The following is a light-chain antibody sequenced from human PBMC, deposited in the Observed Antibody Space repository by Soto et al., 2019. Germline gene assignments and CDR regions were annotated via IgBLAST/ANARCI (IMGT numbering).Light chain of an antibody. J-gene: IGKJ1*01. CDR2: KAS. V-gene: IGKV1-5*03. CDR3: RHYNSYSEA. CDR1: QSISSW. Sequence: DIQMTQSPSALAASVGDRVTITCRASQSISSWLAWYQQKPGKAPKLLIYKASTLKSGVPSRFSGSGSGTEFTLTISSLQPDDFATYYCRHYNSYSEAFGQGTRWIS.